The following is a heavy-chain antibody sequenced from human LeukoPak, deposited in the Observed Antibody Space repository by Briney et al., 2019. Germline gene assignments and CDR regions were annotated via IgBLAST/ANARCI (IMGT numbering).Heavy chain of an antibody. CDR2: IYYSGST. Sequence: SETLSLTCTVSGGSISSSSYYWGWIRQPPGKGLEWIGSIYYSGSTYYNPSLKSRVTISVDTSKNQFSLKLSSVTAADTAVYYCARSVIGETKVLLWFGEPSGPRDYGMDVWGQGTTVTVSS. CDR3: ARSVIGETKVLLWFGEPSGPRDYGMDV. D-gene: IGHD3-10*01. CDR1: GGSISSSSYY. J-gene: IGHJ6*02. V-gene: IGHV4-39*07.